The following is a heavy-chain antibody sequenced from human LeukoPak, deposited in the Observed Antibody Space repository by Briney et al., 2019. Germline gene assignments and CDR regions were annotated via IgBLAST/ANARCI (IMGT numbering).Heavy chain of an antibody. D-gene: IGHD1-7*01. Sequence: SETLSLTCTVSGGSISSSSYYWGWIRQPPGKGLEWIGSIYYSGSTYYNPSLKSRVTISVDTSKNQFSLKLSSVTAADTAVYYCARSVVELGYYYYYYMDVWGKGTTVTVSS. CDR2: IYYSGST. J-gene: IGHJ6*03. V-gene: IGHV4-39*07. CDR3: ARSVVELGYYYYYYMDV. CDR1: GGSISSSSYY.